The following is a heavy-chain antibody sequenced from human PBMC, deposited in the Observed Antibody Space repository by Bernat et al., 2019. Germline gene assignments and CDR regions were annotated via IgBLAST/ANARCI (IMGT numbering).Heavy chain of an antibody. Sequence: EVQLVESGGGLVQPGESLRLSCAASGFTVGNNYMRWVRQAPGKGLEWVSHIYSGGGTYYADSVKGRFTISRDNSKNTVYLQMNGLRAEDTAVYYCARERQCSGGSCYGAWGQGTLVTVSS. CDR3: ARERQCSGGSCYGA. V-gene: IGHV3-66*01. CDR2: IYSGGGT. D-gene: IGHD2-15*01. CDR1: GFTVGNNY. J-gene: IGHJ4*02.